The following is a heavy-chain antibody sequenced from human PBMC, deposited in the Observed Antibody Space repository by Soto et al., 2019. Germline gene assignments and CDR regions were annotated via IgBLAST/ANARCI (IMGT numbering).Heavy chain of an antibody. V-gene: IGHV4-38-2*01. CDR3: ARTSSWQQDFDY. CDR2: IYHSGST. D-gene: IGHD6-13*01. Sequence: PSETLSLTCAVSGYSISSGYYWGWIRQPPGKGLEWIGSIYHSGSTYYNPSLKSRVTISVDTSKNQFSLKLSSVTAADTAVYYCARTSSWQQDFDYWGQGALVTVSS. J-gene: IGHJ4*02. CDR1: GYSISSGYY.